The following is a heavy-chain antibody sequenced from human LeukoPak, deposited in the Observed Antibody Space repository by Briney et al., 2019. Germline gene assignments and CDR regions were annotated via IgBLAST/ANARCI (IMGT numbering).Heavy chain of an antibody. CDR3: AREGVYCYVRTCRYFDS. CDR1: GFTFSFYS. CDR2: INAENYI. V-gene: IGHV3-21*01. Sequence: PGGSLRLSCAASGFTFSFYSMNWVRQAPGKGLEWASSINAENYIYYADSVKGRFTISRDNAKNSLYLQMNSLRAEDTAVYHCAREGVYCYVRTCRYFDSWGQGTLVTVSS. J-gene: IGHJ4*02. D-gene: IGHD3-10*02.